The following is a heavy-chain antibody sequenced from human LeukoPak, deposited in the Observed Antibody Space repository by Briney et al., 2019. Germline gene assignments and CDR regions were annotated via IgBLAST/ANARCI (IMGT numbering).Heavy chain of an antibody. V-gene: IGHV3-15*01. CDR3: TTAVRGVILG. CDR2: IKSKTDGGTT. CDR1: GFTFSNAW. Sequence: KPRRSLRLSCAASGFTFSNAWMSCVRQAPGKGLEWVGRIKSKTDGGTTDYAAPVKGRFTISRDDSKNTLYLQMNSLKTEDTAVYYCTTAVRGVILGWGQGTLVTVSS. J-gene: IGHJ4*02. D-gene: IGHD3-10*01.